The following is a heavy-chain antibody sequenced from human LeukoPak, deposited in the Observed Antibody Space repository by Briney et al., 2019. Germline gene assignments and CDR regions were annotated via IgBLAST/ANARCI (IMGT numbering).Heavy chain of an antibody. CDR2: INHSGST. D-gene: IGHD2-2*01. CDR3: ARDGLYCSSTSCYRWFDP. V-gene: IGHV4-34*01. J-gene: IGHJ5*02. CDR1: GGSFSGYY. Sequence: SETLSLTCAVYGGSFSGYYWSWIRQPPGKGLEWIGEINHSGSTNYNPSLKSRVTISVDTSKNQFSLKLSSVTAADTAVYYCARDGLYCSSTSCYRWFDPWGQGTLVTVSS.